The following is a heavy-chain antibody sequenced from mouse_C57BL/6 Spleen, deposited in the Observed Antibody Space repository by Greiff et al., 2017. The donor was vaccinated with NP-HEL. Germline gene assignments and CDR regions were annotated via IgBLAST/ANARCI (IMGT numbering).Heavy chain of an antibody. CDR2: INPNYGTT. Sequence: EVKLVESGPELVKPGASVKISCKASGYSFTDYNMNWVKQSNGKSLEWIGVINPNYGTTSYNQKFKGKATLTVDQSSSTAYMQLNSLTSEDSAVYYCARGTGTPYYYAMDYWGQGTSVTVSS. CDR3: ARGTGTPYYYAMDY. D-gene: IGHD4-1*01. J-gene: IGHJ4*01. CDR1: GYSFTDYN. V-gene: IGHV1-39*01.